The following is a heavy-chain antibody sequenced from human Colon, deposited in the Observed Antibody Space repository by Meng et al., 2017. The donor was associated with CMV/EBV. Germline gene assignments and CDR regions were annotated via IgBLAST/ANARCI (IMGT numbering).Heavy chain of an antibody. CDR1: GFTFTSYS. CDR3: ADFENGPGY. CDR2: IFSNGNT. V-gene: IGHV3-21*02. D-gene: IGHD1-14*01. Sequence: VGLVGSGGSLVNPGGSLRRSCAASGFTFTSYSMNWVRQAPWKGLEWVSSIFSNGNTYYADSVKGRFTISRDDSKNILFLQMNTLRAEDTAVHSCADFENGPGYWGQGTLVTVSS. J-gene: IGHJ4*02.